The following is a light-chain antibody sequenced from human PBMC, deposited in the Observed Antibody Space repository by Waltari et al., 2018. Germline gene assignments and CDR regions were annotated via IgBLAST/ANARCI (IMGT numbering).Light chain of an antibody. J-gene: IGLJ3*02. CDR2: LNRDGSH. CDR1: SGHSSYA. CDR3: QTWGTGIRV. V-gene: IGLV4-69*01. Sequence: QLVLTQSPSASASLGASVKLTCTLSSGHSSYAIAWHQQQPDKGPRYVMNLNRDGSHSKGDGIPDRFSGSSSGAERHLTISSLQSEDEADYYCQTWGTGIRVFGGGTKLTVL.